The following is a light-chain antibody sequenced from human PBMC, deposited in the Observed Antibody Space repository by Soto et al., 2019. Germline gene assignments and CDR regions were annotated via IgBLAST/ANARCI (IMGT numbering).Light chain of an antibody. J-gene: IGKJ1*01. CDR3: QHYNNWPPLT. CDR2: GAS. CDR1: QSVSIN. V-gene: IGKV3-15*01. Sequence: EIVMTQSPATLSVSPGERATLSCRASQSVSINLAWYQQKPGQAPRLLIYGASTRATGIPARFSGSESGTEFTLTISSLQFEDFAVYYCQHYNNWPPLTVGQGTKVEIK.